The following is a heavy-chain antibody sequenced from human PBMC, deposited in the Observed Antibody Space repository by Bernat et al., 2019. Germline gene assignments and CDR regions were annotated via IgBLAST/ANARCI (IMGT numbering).Heavy chain of an antibody. CDR3: ARSTSGSILDY. Sequence: EVHLVESGGGLVQPGGSLRLSCAASGFMFSDHYMDWVRQAPGKGLEWLGRINKGNSHTTEYAASVKGRFTVSRDESRNSLFLQLNSLSAEDTAVYYCARSTSGSILDYWGQGTLVTVSS. CDR1: GFMFSDHY. CDR2: INKGNSHTT. V-gene: IGHV3-72*01. D-gene: IGHD3-22*01. J-gene: IGHJ4*02.